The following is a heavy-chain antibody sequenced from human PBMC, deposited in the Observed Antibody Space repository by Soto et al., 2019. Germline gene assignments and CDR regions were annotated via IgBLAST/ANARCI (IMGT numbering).Heavy chain of an antibody. CDR1: GFTFRTDG. J-gene: IGHJ1*01. V-gene: IGHV3-30*18. D-gene: IGHD6-13*01. CDR2: ISYNGNEK. CDR3: AKDRVEYSSSWFLSEYMQE. Sequence: GGSLRLSCAASGFTFRTDGMHWVRKAPGKGLEWVALISYNGNEKYYGDSVKGRFSVSRDNTKNTLYLQMDSLRPDDTAVYFCAKDRVEYSSSWFLSEYMQEWGQGT.